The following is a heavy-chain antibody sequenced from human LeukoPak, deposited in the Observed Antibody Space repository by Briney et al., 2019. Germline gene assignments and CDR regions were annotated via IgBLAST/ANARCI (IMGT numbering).Heavy chain of an antibody. D-gene: IGHD6-19*01. CDR3: ARSSGWWSLDY. V-gene: IGHV3-23*01. CDR2: FDTGFGT. CDR1: GFTFSTAS. Sequence: GGSLRLSCAACGFTFSTASLHWVRQAPGRGLEWVSAFDTGFGTYYPDSLKGRFTISRDNSKNTLFLEMNSLRAEDTAVYYCARSSGWWSLDYWGQGTLVTVSS. J-gene: IGHJ4*02.